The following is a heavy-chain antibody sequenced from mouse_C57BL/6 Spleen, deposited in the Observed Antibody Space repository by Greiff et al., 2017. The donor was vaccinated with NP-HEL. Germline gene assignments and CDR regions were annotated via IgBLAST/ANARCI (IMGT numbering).Heavy chain of an antibody. CDR1: GFSLTSYG. Sequence: VQRVESGPGLVAPSQSLSITCTVSGFSLTSYGVHWVRQPPGKGLEWLVVIWSDGSTTYNSALKSRLSISKDNSKSQVFLKMNSLQTDDTAMYYCARHGGSSPYYAMDYWGQGTSVTVSS. CDR3: ARHGGSSPYYAMDY. V-gene: IGHV2-6-1*01. D-gene: IGHD1-1*01. CDR2: IWSDGST. J-gene: IGHJ4*01.